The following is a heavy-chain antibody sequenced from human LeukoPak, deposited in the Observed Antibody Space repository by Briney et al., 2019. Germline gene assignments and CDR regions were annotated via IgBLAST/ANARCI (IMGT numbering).Heavy chain of an antibody. J-gene: IGHJ4*02. V-gene: IGHV4-34*12. CDR3: ARGLASGYPPIPFDY. Sequence: SETLSLTCAVYGESFSGYYWTWIRQPPGKGLEWIGEIIDTGSTKYNSSLKSRVTISVDTSKNEFSLNLTSVTAAHTAVYYCARGLASGYPPIPFDYWGQGTLVTVSS. D-gene: IGHD3-3*01. CDR1: GESFSGYY. CDR2: IIDTGST.